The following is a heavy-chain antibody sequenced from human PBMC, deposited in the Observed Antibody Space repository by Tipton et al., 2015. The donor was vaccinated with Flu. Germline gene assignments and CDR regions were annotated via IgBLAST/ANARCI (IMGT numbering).Heavy chain of an antibody. D-gene: IGHD2-21*02. CDR2: ISARGATT. Sequence: SLRLSCAASGLVLSNYAVSWVRQASGGSLEWVSTISARGATTYYAESVKGRFTISRDNSSHTVSLQMNSLRADDTALYFCAKSPVSVTAYFDYWGQGALVPVS. J-gene: IGHJ4*02. CDR1: GLVLSNYA. CDR3: AKSPVSVTAYFDY. V-gene: IGHV3-23*01.